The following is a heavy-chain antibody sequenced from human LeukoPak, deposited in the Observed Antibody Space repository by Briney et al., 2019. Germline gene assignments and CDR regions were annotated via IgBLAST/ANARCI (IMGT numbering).Heavy chain of an antibody. J-gene: IGHJ4*02. CDR2: IRNDAATR. V-gene: IGHV3-23*01. Sequence: GGSLRLSCAVSGFSFSNYAVAWVRQAQRNGLEWVASIRNDAATRDYAGSVKGRFTISRDNSKNTLYLQLNSLRAEDTALYYCAKAYHDSGCLIDYWGQGTLVTVSS. CDR3: AKAYHDSGCLIDY. D-gene: IGHD6-19*01. CDR1: GFSFSNYA.